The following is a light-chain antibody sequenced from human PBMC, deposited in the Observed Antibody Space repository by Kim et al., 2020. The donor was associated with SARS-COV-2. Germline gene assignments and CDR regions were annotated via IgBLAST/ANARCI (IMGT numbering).Light chain of an antibody. Sequence: DIVLTQSPDSLPVSLGERATIFCNTSQSVLYSSNNRDYLAWYQHKPGQPPKLLISRASTRESGVPDRFSGSGSGTEFTLTISSLQAEDVAVYYCQQFLTTPVTFGQGTRVEI. J-gene: IGKJ1*01. CDR3: QQFLTTPVT. V-gene: IGKV4-1*01. CDR1: QSVLYSSNNRDY. CDR2: RAS.